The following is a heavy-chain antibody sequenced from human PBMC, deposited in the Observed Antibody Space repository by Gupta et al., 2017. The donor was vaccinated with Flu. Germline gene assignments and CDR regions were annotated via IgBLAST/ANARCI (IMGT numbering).Heavy chain of an antibody. D-gene: IGHD3-10*01. J-gene: IGHJ5*02. V-gene: IGHV4-61*02. Sequence: QVQLQEPGPGLVRPSQTLSLTCTVSGGSITTDNYYWSWVRQPAGKALEWIGRIYASGSTNYNPSLKSRVTISIDTSKNQFSLNLNSVTAADTAVYYCARDKGITMVRGARRGNWFDPWGQGTLVTVSS. CDR1: GGSITTDNYY. CDR2: IYASGST. CDR3: ARDKGITMVRGARRGNWFDP.